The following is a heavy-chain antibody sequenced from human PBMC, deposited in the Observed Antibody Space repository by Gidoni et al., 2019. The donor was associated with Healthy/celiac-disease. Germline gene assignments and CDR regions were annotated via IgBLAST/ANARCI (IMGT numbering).Heavy chain of an antibody. CDR3: ARRRGGMVD. CDR2: INHSGST. J-gene: IGHJ4*02. D-gene: IGHD3-10*01. V-gene: IGHV4-34*01. CDR1: GGSFRGYY. Sequence: QVPLQQWGAGLLTPSETLSLTCAVYGGSFRGYYWSWIRQPPGKGLEWIGEINHSGSTNYNPSLKSRVTISVDTSKNQFSLKLSSVTAADTAVYYCARRRGGMVDWGQGTLVTVSS.